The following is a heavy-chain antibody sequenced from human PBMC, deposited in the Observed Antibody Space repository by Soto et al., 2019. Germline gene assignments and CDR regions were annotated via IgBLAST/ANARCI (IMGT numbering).Heavy chain of an antibody. V-gene: IGHV4-59*01. CDR1: GGSINTYY. D-gene: IGHD3-16*01. J-gene: IGHJ4*02. Sequence: QVQLQESGPGLVKPSETLSLTCTVSGGSINTYYWSWIRQPPGKGLEWIGYIYSSGNTNYNPSLKSRVTITVATSNNQCSLNPTSVTAADTAVYYCAIDPGPHSYADYWGQGTLVTVSS. CDR3: AIDPGPHSYADY. CDR2: IYSSGNT.